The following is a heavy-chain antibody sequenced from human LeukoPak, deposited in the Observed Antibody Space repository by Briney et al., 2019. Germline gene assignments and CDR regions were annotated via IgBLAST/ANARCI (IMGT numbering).Heavy chain of an antibody. CDR3: ARDQGYCSSTSCKPGGYFDY. J-gene: IGHJ4*02. CDR2: IYTSGST. CDR1: GGSISSYY. D-gene: IGHD2-2*01. Sequence: SSETLSLTCTVSGGSISSYYWSWIRQPAGKGLEWIGRIYTSGSTNYNPSLKSRVTMSVDTSKNQFSLKLSSVTAADTAVYYCARDQGYCSSTSCKPGGYFDYWGQGTLVTVSS. V-gene: IGHV4-4*07.